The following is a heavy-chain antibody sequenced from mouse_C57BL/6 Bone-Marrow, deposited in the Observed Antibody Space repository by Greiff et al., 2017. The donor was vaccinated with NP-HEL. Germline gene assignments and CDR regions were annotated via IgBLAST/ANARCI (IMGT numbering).Heavy chain of an antibody. Sequence: EVQLQQSGPVLVKPGASVKMSCKASGYTFTDYYMNWVKQSHGKSLEWIGVINPYNGGTSYNQKFKGKATLTVDKSSSTAYMELNSLTSEDAAVYYGASSRGGFAYWGQGTLVTVSA. CDR3: ASSRGGFAY. CDR1: GYTFTDYY. V-gene: IGHV1-19*01. J-gene: IGHJ3*01. CDR2: INPYNGGT.